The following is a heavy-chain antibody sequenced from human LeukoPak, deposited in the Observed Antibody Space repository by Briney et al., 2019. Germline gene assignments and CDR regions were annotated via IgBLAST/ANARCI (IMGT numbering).Heavy chain of an antibody. V-gene: IGHV4-30-2*01. D-gene: IGHD3-22*01. CDR1: GGSISSGGYS. J-gene: IGHJ4*02. CDR2: IYHSGST. Sequence: SETLSLTCAVSGGSISSGGYSWSWIRQPPGKGLEWIVYIYHSGSTYYNPSLKSRVTISVDRSKNQFSLKLSSVTAADTAVYYCARGTYYYDSSGYYFDYWGQGTLVTVSS. CDR3: ARGTYYYDSSGYYFDY.